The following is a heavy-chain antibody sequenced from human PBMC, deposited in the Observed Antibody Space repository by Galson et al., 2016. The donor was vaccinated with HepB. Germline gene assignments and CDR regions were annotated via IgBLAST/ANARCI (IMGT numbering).Heavy chain of an antibody. Sequence: SLRLSCAASGFTFSSYAMSWVRQAPGKGLEWVSAISGGGGSTFYADSVKGRFTISRDNSKNTVYLQMNSLRAEDTAVYYCARDRGQLYLRDAFDIWGQGTIVTVSS. CDR1: GFTFSSYA. J-gene: IGHJ3*02. D-gene: IGHD1-1*01. CDR3: ARDRGQLYLRDAFDI. CDR2: ISGGGGST. V-gene: IGHV3-23*01.